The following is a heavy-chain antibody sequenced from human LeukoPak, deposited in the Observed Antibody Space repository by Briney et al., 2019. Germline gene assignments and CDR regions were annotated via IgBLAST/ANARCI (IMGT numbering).Heavy chain of an antibody. CDR1: GFTFSSYA. Sequence: GGSLRLSCAASGFTFSSYAMSWVRQAPGKGLERVSAISGSGGSTYYADSVKGRFTICRDNSKNTLYLQMNSLRAEDTAVYYCANLQVIAAAVVTGYWGQGTLVTVSS. CDR2: ISGSGGST. J-gene: IGHJ4*02. D-gene: IGHD6-13*01. CDR3: ANLQVIAAAVVTGY. V-gene: IGHV3-23*01.